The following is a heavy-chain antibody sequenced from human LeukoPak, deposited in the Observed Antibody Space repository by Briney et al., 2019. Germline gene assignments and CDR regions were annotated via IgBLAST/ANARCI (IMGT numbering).Heavy chain of an antibody. V-gene: IGHV3-21*01. J-gene: IGHJ4*02. CDR3: AKGRLFDSSGFYDVHFDH. CDR1: GFTFSGYN. D-gene: IGHD3-22*01. Sequence: GGSLRLSCAASGFTFSGYNMNWVRQAPGKGLEWVSSISSSSSDIFYADSVKGRFTISRDNSKGTLFLQMDTLRAEDTAVYYCAKGRLFDSSGFYDVHFDHWGQGTLVTVSS. CDR2: ISSSSSDI.